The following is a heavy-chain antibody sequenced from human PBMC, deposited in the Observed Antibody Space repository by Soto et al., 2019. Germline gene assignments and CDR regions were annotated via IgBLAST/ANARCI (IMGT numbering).Heavy chain of an antibody. CDR2: TKHKAESYTT. V-gene: IGHV3-72*01. Sequence: EVQLVESGGGLVQPGGSLRLSCAVSGFTFSDHYMDWVRQVPGKGLEWVGRTKHKAESYTTEYAASVKGRFTISRDDSWSSLYLQMNGLKAEDTAVYYCARGGGPYDPIDWWGQGTLVTVSS. J-gene: IGHJ4*02. CDR1: GFTFSDHY. D-gene: IGHD3-16*01. CDR3: ARGGGPYDPIDW.